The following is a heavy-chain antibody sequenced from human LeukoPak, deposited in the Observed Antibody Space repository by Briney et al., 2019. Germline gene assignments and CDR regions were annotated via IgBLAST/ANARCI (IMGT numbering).Heavy chain of an antibody. J-gene: IGHJ5*02. Sequence: SETLSLTCAVYGGFFSGYYWSWIRQPPGKGLEWIGEINHSGSTNYNPSLKSRVTISVDQSKDQFSLKLCSVTAADTAVYYCARGRSGDPLVASDPPRARTFDPWGQGTLVTVSS. D-gene: IGHD5-12*01. CDR1: GGFFSGYY. CDR2: INHSGST. V-gene: IGHV4-34*01. CDR3: ARGRSGDPLVASDPPRARTFDP.